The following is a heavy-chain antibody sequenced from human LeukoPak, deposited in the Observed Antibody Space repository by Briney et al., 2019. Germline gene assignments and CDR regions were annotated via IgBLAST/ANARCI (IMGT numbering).Heavy chain of an antibody. D-gene: IGHD3-3*01. J-gene: IGHJ4*02. Sequence: GGSLRLSCAASGFTFNNYVMTWVRQAPGKGLEWVSAISGSGGSTYYADSVKGRFTISRDNSKSTLYLQMNSLRAEDTAVYYCAKDGNYDFWSGPQPDYWGQGTLVTVSS. CDR2: ISGSGGST. V-gene: IGHV3-23*01. CDR3: AKDGNYDFWSGPQPDY. CDR1: GFTFNNYV.